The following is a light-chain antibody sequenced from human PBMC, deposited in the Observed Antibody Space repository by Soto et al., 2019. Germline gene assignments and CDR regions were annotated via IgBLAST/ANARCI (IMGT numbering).Light chain of an antibody. V-gene: IGKV3-11*01. CDR1: QSVSSY. CDR3: QQRSNWPRT. Sequence: EIVLTPSPATLALSPCEGAALSGRASQSVSSYLAWYQQKPGQAPRLLIYDASNRATGIPARFSGSGSGTDFTLTISSLEPEDFAVYYCQQRSNWPRTFGQGTKVDTK. CDR2: DAS. J-gene: IGKJ1*01.